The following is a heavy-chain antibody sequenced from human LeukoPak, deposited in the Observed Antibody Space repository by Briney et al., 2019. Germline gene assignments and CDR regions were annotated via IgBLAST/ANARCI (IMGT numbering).Heavy chain of an antibody. J-gene: IGHJ4*02. D-gene: IGHD6-13*01. CDR2: ISYDGSNK. CDR3: RISSWSTSSIIGY. Sequence: GGSLRLSCAASGFTFSSYAMHWVRQAPGKGLEWVAVISYDGSNKYYADSVKGRFTISRDNSKNTLYLQMNSLRAEDTAVYYCRISSWSTSSIIGYWGQGTLVRVSS. V-gene: IGHV3-30-3*01. CDR1: GFTFSSYA.